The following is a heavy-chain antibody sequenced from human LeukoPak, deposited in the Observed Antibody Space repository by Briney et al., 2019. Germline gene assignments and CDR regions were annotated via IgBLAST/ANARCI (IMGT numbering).Heavy chain of an antibody. Sequence: RGSLRLSCSASGFTFRDYPIHWVRQAPGKGLEWVAIISYDGSNKYYADSVKGRFTISRDNSKNTLYLQMNSLRAEDTAVYYCAKEGNSGWYGDYWGQGTLVTVSS. CDR3: AKEGNSGWYGDY. CDR2: ISYDGSNK. J-gene: IGHJ4*02. CDR1: GFTFRDYP. V-gene: IGHV3-30*04. D-gene: IGHD6-19*01.